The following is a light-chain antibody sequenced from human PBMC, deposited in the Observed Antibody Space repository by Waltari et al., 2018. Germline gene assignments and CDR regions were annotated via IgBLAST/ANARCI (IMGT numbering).Light chain of an antibody. CDR1: SSIIGSNA. V-gene: IGLV1-44*01. J-gene: IGLJ1*01. Sequence: QSVLTPPPSASGTPGQRVTISCSGSSSIIGSNAVNWYRQLPGAAPKLLIWSNNQRPSGVPDRFSGSKSGTSASLAISGLQSEDEADFYCATWDDSLNGYVFGTGTKVTVL. CDR3: ATWDDSLNGYV. CDR2: SNN.